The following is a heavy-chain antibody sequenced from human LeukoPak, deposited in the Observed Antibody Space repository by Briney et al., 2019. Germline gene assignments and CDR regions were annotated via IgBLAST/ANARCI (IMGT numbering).Heavy chain of an antibody. CDR2: IFHSGST. Sequence: PSETLSLTCTVSGYSISSNYYWGWIRQPPGKGLEWIGSIFHSGSTYYNPSLESRLTISVDTSKNQFSLKLSSMTAADTAVFYCAREYGSGSPHFDYWGLGTLVTVSS. CDR3: AREYGSGSPHFDY. J-gene: IGHJ4*02. CDR1: GYSISSNYY. D-gene: IGHD3-10*01. V-gene: IGHV4-38-2*02.